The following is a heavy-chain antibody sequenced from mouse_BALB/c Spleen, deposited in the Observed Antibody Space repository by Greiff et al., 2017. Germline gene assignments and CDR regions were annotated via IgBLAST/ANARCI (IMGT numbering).Heavy chain of an antibody. J-gene: IGHJ4*01. CDR3: ARYGYAYAMDY. D-gene: IGHD2-2*01. V-gene: IGHV5-4*02. Sequence: EVNLVESGGGLVKPGGSLKLSCAASGFTFSDYYMYWVRQTPEKRLEWVATISDGGSYTYYPDSVKGRFTISRDNAKNNLYLQMSSLKSEDTAMYYCARYGYAYAMDYWGQGTSVTVSS. CDR1: GFTFSDYY. CDR2: ISDGGSYT.